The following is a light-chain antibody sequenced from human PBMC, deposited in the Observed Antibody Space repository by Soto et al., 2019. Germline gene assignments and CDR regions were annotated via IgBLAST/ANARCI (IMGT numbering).Light chain of an antibody. Sequence: IVLRQSPATLSLSPGERATLSCRASQSVTSTYLGWYQQQHGQAPSLLIYGASTRDTGIPARFSGSGSGTEFTLPISRLQSEDFEVYYCQQYNNWPRTFGQGTKVDIK. V-gene: IGKV3-15*01. CDR1: QSVTSTY. J-gene: IGKJ1*01. CDR3: QQYNNWPRT. CDR2: GAS.